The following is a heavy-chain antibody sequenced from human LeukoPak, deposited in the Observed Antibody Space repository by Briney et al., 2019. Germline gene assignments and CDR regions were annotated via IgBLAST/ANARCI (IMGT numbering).Heavy chain of an antibody. Sequence: NPGGSLRLSCAASRFTFSSYTMIWVRQAPGKGLEWVSSISSSSIYIYYADSVKGRFTGSRDNARTSLYLQMNSLRAEDTAVYYCASIYGSGIPPFWGQGTLVTVSS. CDR1: RFTFSSYT. J-gene: IGHJ4*02. CDR2: ISSSSIYI. CDR3: ASIYGSGIPPF. V-gene: IGHV3-21*01. D-gene: IGHD3-10*01.